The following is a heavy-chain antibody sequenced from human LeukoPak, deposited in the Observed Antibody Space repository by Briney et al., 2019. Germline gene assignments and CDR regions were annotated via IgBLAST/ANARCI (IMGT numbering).Heavy chain of an antibody. CDR1: GFTFSSYG. J-gene: IGHJ4*02. V-gene: IGHV3-30*18. CDR3: AKGGGYAFDY. Sequence: GGPLRLSCAASGFTFSSYGMHWVRQAPGKGLEWVAVISYDGSNKYYADSVKGRFTISRDNSKNTLYLQMNSLRAEDTAVYYCAKGGGYAFDYWGQGTLVTVSS. CDR2: ISYDGSNK. D-gene: IGHD5-12*01.